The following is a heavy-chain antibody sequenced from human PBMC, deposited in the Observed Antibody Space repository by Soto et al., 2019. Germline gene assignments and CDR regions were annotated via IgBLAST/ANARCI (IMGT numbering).Heavy chain of an antibody. CDR2: INHSLST. V-gene: IGHV4-4*02. D-gene: IGHD2-15*01. CDR3: ASGSLEPYYYYGMDV. Sequence: SETLSLTCAVAGGSISSSNWWIWARQPPGKGLEWIGEINHSLSTNYTPSLKSRVTISVDTSKNQFCLYLSSVTAADTAVYYCASGSLEPYYYYGMDVWGQGATVTVSS. J-gene: IGHJ6*02. CDR1: GGSISSSNW.